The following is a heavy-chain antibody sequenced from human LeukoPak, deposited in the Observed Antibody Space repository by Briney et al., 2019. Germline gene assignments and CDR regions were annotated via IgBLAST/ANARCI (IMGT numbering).Heavy chain of an antibody. V-gene: IGHV3-30*18. D-gene: IGHD3-3*01. Sequence: GGSLRLSCAASGFNFSTYGIHWVRQAPGGGLEWVAIISYGGSNKYYADSVKGRFTISRDIAKNTLYLQMNSLRAEDTGVYYCAKDHYWSIDYWGRGTLVTVSS. CDR1: GFNFSTYG. CDR2: ISYGGSNK. CDR3: AKDHYWSIDY. J-gene: IGHJ4*02.